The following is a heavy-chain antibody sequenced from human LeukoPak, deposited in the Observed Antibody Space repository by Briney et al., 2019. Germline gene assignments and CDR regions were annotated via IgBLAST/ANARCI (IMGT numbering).Heavy chain of an antibody. D-gene: IGHD1-26*01. V-gene: IGHV1-69*05. J-gene: IGHJ4*02. CDR3: ARGSARWELLGTG. CDR1: GYTFTSYD. Sequence: ASVKVSCKASGYTFTSYDINWVRQGPGQGLEWMGGIIPIFGTANYAQKFQGRVTITTDESTSTAYMELSSLRSEDTAVYYCARGSARWELLGTGWGQGTLVTVSS. CDR2: IIPIFGTA.